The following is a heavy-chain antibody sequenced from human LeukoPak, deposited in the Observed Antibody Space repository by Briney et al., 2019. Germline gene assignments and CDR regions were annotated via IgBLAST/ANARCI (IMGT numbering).Heavy chain of an antibody. D-gene: IGHD3-10*01. CDR3: ARDLVRGVRADY. J-gene: IGHJ4*02. Sequence: AASVKVSCKASGYIFTNFGISWVRQARGQGLEWMGWISGYNGNTKYVQKFQGRVTMTTDTSTSTAYMELRSLRSDDTAVYYCARDLVRGVRADYWGQGTLVTVSS. CDR1: GYIFTNFG. CDR2: ISGYNGNT. V-gene: IGHV1-18*01.